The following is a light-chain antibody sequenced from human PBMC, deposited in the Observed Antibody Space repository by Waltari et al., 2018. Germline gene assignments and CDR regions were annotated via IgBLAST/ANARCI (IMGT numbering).Light chain of an antibody. J-gene: IGLJ3*02. V-gene: IGLV1-44*01. CDR3: AAWDDSVIGWV. Sequence: QSVLTQPPSASGTPGQRVTISCSGSSSNIGSNDVNWYQQLPGTAPKLLIYRSNQWPSGVPDRISGSKSGTSASLAISGLQSEDEADYYCAAWDDSVIGWVFGGGTKLTVL. CDR1: SSNIGSND. CDR2: RSN.